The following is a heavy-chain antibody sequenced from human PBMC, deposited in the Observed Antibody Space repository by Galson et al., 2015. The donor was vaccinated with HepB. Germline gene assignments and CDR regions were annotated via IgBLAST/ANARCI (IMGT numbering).Heavy chain of an antibody. V-gene: IGHV3-21*01. Sequence: SLRLSCAASGFTFSSYSMNWVRQAPGKGLEWVSSISSSSSYIYYADSVKGRFTVSRDNAKNSLYLQMNSLRAEDTAVYYCAREGIPIFGVDYQEDYYYYYMDVWGKGTTVTVSS. CDR1: GFTFSSYS. D-gene: IGHD3-3*01. CDR3: AREGIPIFGVDYQEDYYYYYMDV. J-gene: IGHJ6*03. CDR2: ISSSSSYI.